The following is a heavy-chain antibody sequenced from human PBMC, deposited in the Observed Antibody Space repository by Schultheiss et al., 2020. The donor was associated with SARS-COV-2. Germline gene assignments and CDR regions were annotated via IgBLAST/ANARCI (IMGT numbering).Heavy chain of an antibody. CDR3: ARERGNSRYFDL. J-gene: IGHJ2*01. V-gene: IGHV3-23*01. CDR2: ISGSGGST. CDR1: GFTVSSNY. D-gene: IGHD4-23*01. Sequence: GGSLRLSCAASGFTVSSNYMSWVRQAPGKGLEWVSVISGSGGSTYYADSVKGRFTISRDNAKNTLYLQMNSLRAEDTAVYYCARERGNSRYFDLWGRGTLVTVSS.